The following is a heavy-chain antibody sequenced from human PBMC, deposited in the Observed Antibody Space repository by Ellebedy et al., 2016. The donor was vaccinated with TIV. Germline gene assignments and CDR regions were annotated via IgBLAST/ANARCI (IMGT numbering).Heavy chain of an antibody. CDR3: ARNRDANGWYVYL. CDR1: GFTVITDY. Sequence: GESLKISCAASGFTVITDYMSWVRQAPGKGLEWVSTIYSGSAAYHGDSVKGRLTVSRDSYKNTVYLQINSMRVEDTALYFCARNRDANGWYVYLWGQGTLFTVSS. D-gene: IGHD6-19*01. CDR2: IYSGSAA. V-gene: IGHV3-66*01. J-gene: IGHJ5*02.